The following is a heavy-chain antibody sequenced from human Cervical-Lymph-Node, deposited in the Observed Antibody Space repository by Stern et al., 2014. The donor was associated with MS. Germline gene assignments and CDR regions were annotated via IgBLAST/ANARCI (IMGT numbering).Heavy chain of an antibody. CDR3: AREETGYYYYGMDV. V-gene: IGHV1-3*01. J-gene: IGHJ6*02. CDR1: GYTFTSYA. Sequence: QVQLVQSGAEVKKPGASVKVSCKASGYTFTSYAMHWVRQAPGQRLGWMGWINAGNGNTKYSQKFQGRVTITRDTSASTAYMELSSLRSEDTAVYYCAREETGYYYYGMDVWGQGTTVTVSS. CDR2: INAGNGNT. D-gene: IGHD1-14*01.